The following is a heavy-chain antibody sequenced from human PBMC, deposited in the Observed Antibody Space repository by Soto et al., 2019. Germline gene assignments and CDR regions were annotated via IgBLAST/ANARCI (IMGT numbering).Heavy chain of an antibody. CDR2: ISYDGSNK. J-gene: IGHJ5*02. CDR1: GFTFSSYG. V-gene: IGHV3-30*18. Sequence: QVQLVESGGGVVQPGRSLRLSCAASGFTFSSYGMHWVRQAPGKGLEWVAVISYDGSNKYYADSVKGRFTISRDNSKNTLYLQMNILRAEDTAVYYCAKDGYYDFWSGYQKNNWFDPWGQGTLVTVSS. CDR3: AKDGYYDFWSGYQKNNWFDP. D-gene: IGHD3-3*01.